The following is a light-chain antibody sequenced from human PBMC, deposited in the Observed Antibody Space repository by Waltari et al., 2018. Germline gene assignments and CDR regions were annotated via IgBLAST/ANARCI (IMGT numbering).Light chain of an antibody. CDR2: GAS. V-gene: IGKV3-20*01. J-gene: IGKJ1*01. CDR3: QHYSRLPVT. CDR1: QGVSRA. Sequence: CRASQGVSRALAWYQQKPGQAPRLLIYGASTRATGIPDRFSGSGSGTDFSLTISRLEPDDFAVYYCQHYSRLPVTFGQGTTVEI.